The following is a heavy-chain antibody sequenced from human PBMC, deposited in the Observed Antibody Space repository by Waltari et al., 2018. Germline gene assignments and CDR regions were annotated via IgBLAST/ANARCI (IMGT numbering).Heavy chain of an antibody. CDR2: IYHSGGP. J-gene: IGHJ5*02. Sequence: QVQLQESGPGLVKPSETLSLTCAVSGYSISSGYYWGWIRQPPGTGLEWVGSIYHSGGPDGHPSRKGRSTKAVSEGQSQVSLKLSAVTAADTAVYYCASTGIAERGWFDPWGQGTLVTVSS. CDR3: ASTGIAERGWFDP. D-gene: IGHD6-13*01. V-gene: IGHV4-38-2*01. CDR1: GYSISSGYY.